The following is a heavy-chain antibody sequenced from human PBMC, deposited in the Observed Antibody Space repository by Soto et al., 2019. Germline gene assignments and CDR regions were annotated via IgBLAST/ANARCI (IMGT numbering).Heavy chain of an antibody. Sequence: ASVKVSCKASGGTFSSYTISWVRQAPGQGLEWMGRIIPILGIANYAQKFQGRVTITADKSTSTAYMELSSLRSEDTAVYYCGRGGYGDYAYFDYWGQGTLVTVSS. J-gene: IGHJ4*02. CDR2: IIPILGIA. V-gene: IGHV1-69*02. CDR3: GRGGYGDYAYFDY. CDR1: GGTFSSYT. D-gene: IGHD4-17*01.